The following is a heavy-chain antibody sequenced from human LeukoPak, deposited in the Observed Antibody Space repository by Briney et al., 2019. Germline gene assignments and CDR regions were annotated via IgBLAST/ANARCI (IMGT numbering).Heavy chain of an antibody. J-gene: IGHJ4*02. D-gene: IGHD3-3*01. CDR3: ARAPYDFWSGSAPFDY. V-gene: IGHV3-21*01. CDR1: GFTFSSYS. CDR2: ISSSSSYI. Sequence: PGGSLRLSCAASGFTFSSYSMNWVRQAPGKGLEWVSSISSSSSYIYYADSVKGRFTISRDNAKNSLYLQMNSLRAEDTAVYYCARAPYDFWSGSAPFDYWGQGTLVTVSS.